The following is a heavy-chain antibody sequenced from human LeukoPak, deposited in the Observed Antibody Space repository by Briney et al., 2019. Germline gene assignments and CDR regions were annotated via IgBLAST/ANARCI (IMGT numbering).Heavy chain of an antibody. CDR3: SRGSGWLSVY. D-gene: IGHD6-19*01. CDR1: GFTFSDHY. V-gene: IGHV3-72*01. CDR2: IRDKANSHTT. Sequence: PGGSLRLSCAASGFTFSDHYMDWVRQAPGEGLEWVGRIRDKANSHTTQYAASVRGRFTISRDDSKNSLYLQMTSLETEDTAVYYCSRGSGWLSVYWGQGTLVTVSS. J-gene: IGHJ4*02.